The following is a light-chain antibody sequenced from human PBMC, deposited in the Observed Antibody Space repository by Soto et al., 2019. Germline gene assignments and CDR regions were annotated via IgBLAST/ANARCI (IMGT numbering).Light chain of an antibody. J-gene: IGKJ1*01. CDR2: GAS. CDR3: QQYGSAPRT. CDR1: QSVSSDY. Sequence: EIVLTQSPGTLSLSPGERATLSCRASQSVSSDYLAWYRQKPGQAPRLLIYGASSRATGIPDRFSGSGSGTDFTLTINRLEPEDFAVYYCQQYGSAPRTFGQGTKVEIK. V-gene: IGKV3-20*01.